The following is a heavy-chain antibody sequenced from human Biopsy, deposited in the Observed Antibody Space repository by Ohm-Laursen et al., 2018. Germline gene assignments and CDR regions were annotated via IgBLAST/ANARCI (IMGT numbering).Heavy chain of an antibody. D-gene: IGHD4-23*01. J-gene: IGHJ2*01. CDR3: ARRPYGGTRYWYFDL. CDR1: GGSVTDSFHF. Sequence: SETLSLTCTVSGGSVTDSFHFWSWVRQPPGKGLEWIGNVYYSATTNYNPSLESRVTISLDTSKNQFSLKLNSVTAADTAVYYCARRPYGGTRYWYFDLWGRGTLVTVSS. V-gene: IGHV4-61*01. CDR2: VYYSATT.